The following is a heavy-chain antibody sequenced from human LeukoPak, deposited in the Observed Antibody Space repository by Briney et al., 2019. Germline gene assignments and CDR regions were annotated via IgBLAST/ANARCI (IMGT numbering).Heavy chain of an antibody. J-gene: IGHJ4*02. CDR1: GGSISSYY. V-gene: IGHV4-59*01. D-gene: IGHD6-6*01. Sequence: SGTLSLTCTVSGGSISSYYWSWLRQPPGTGLEWIGYIYYSGSTNYNPSLKSRVTTSVDTSKNQFSLKLSSVSAADTAVYFCARAPRIAAPFDYSGQGTLVTVSS. CDR3: ARAPRIAAPFDY. CDR2: IYYSGST.